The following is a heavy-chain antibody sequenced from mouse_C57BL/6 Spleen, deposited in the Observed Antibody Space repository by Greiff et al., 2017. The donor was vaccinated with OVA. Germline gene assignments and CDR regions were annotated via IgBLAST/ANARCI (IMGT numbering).Heavy chain of an antibody. V-gene: IGHV1-4*01. J-gene: IGHJ2*01. D-gene: IGHD1-1*01. CDR2: INPSSGYT. CDR3: AKKGGSSSYYFDY. Sequence: QVQLKQSGAELARPGASVKMSCKASGYTFTSYTMHWVKQRPGQGLEWIGYINPSSGYTKYNQKFKDKATLTADKSSSTAYMQLSSLTSEDSAVYYCAKKGGSSSYYFDYWGQGTTLTVSS. CDR1: GYTFTSYT.